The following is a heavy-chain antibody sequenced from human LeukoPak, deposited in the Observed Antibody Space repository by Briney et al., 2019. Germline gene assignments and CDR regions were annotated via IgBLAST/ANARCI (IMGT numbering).Heavy chain of an antibody. D-gene: IGHD6-6*01. Sequence: GASVKVSCKVSGYTLTELSMHWVRQAPGQGLEWMGGIIPIFGTANYAQKFQGRVTITADESTSTAYMELSSLRSEDTAVYYCARVKPSIAARYYYYYYMDVWGKGTTVTVSS. J-gene: IGHJ6*03. V-gene: IGHV1-69*13. CDR2: IIPIFGTA. CDR1: GYTLTELS. CDR3: ARVKPSIAARYYYYYYMDV.